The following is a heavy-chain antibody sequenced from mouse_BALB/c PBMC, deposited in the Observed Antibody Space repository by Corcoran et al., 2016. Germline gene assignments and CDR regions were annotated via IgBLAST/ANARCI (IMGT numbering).Heavy chain of an antibody. CDR2: INTYTGDP. V-gene: IGHV9-3-1*01. D-gene: IGHD3-3*01. J-gene: IGHJ4*01. CDR3: ARSGLYYAMDY. Sequence: QIQLVQSGPELKKPGETVKISCKASGYTFTNYGMNWVKQAPGKGLKWMGWINTYTGDPTYADDFKGRFAFSLETSASTAYLQINNLKNEDTATDFCARSGLYYAMDYWGQGTSVTVSS. CDR1: GYTFTNYG.